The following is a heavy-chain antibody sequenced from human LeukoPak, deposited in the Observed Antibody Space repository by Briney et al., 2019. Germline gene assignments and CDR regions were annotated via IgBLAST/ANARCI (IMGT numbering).Heavy chain of an antibody. Sequence: GGSLRLSCAASGFTFSSYSMNWVRQAPGKGLEWVSYISSSSSTIYYADSVKGRFTISRDNAKNSLYLQMNSLRAEDTAVYYCARKGTYYYDSSGFDYWGQGTLVTVSS. CDR2: ISSSSSTI. CDR3: ARKGTYYYDSSGFDY. J-gene: IGHJ4*02. D-gene: IGHD3-22*01. V-gene: IGHV3-48*01. CDR1: GFTFSSYS.